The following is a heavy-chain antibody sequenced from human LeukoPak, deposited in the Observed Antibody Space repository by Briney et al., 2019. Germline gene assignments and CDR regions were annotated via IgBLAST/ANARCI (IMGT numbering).Heavy chain of an antibody. CDR2: IYTSGST. V-gene: IGHV4-4*07. Sequence: SETLSLTCTVSGGSISSYYWSWIRQPAGKGLEWIGRIYTSGSTNYNPSLKRRVTMSVDTSKNQFSLKLSSVTAADTAVYYCAREGGYCSSTSCYDLLDYWGQGTLVTVSS. D-gene: IGHD2-2*01. CDR3: AREGGYCSSTSCYDLLDY. CDR1: GGSISSYY. J-gene: IGHJ4*02.